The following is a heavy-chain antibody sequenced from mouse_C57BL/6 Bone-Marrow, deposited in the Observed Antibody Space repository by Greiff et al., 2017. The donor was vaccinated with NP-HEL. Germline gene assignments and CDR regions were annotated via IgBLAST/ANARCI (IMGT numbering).Heavy chain of an antibody. Sequence: QVQLQQSGPELVKPGASVKISCKASGYSFTSYYIHWVKQRPGQGLEWIGWIYPGSGNTKYTEKFKGKATLTADTSSSTAYMQLSSLTSEDSAVYYCARSVFITMPQGYFDVWGTGTTVTVAS. CDR3: ARSVFITMPQGYFDV. D-gene: IGHD1-1*02. J-gene: IGHJ1*03. CDR2: IYPGSGNT. V-gene: IGHV1-66*01. CDR1: GYSFTSYY.